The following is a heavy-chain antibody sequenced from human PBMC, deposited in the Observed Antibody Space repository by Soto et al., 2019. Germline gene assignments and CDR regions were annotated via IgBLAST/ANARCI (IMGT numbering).Heavy chain of an antibody. CDR3: ARGRRDIVVVPAADYFDY. J-gene: IGHJ4*02. D-gene: IGHD2-2*01. CDR1: GGTFSRYA. CDR2: IIPIFGTA. V-gene: IGHV1-69*13. Sequence: GASVKVSCKASGGTFSRYAISWVRQAPGQGLEWMGGIIPIFGTANYAQKFQGRVTITADESTSTAYMELSSLRSEDTAVYYCARGRRDIVVVPAADYFDYWGQGTLVTVSS.